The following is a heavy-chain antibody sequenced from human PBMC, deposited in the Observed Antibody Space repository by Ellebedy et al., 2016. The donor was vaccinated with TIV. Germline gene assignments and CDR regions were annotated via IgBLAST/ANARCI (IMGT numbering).Heavy chain of an antibody. Sequence: PGGSLRLSCAASEFTFSSSWIHWVRKTPGKGLVWVARISPYGRGTSYADSVKGRFTISRDNAKNTMYLQMNSLRAEDTAVYYCATGPYSYGWGYWGQGTLVTVSS. D-gene: IGHD5-18*01. J-gene: IGHJ4*02. V-gene: IGHV3-74*01. CDR2: ISPYGRGT. CDR1: EFTFSSSW. CDR3: ATGPYSYGWGY.